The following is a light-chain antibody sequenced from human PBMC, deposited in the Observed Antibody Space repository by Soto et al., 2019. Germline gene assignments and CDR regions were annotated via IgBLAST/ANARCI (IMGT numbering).Light chain of an antibody. CDR2: DVR. V-gene: IGLV2-18*02. CDR3: CSYTNVRASWV. Sequence: QSALSQPPSVSGSPGQSVTISCTITSSDVGSYNRVSWYQQSPGAAPKLMIYDVRFRPSGVPDRFSGSRSGNTASLTISGLQAADEANYYCCSYTNVRASWVFGGGTKLTVL. J-gene: IGLJ3*02. CDR1: SSDVGSYNR.